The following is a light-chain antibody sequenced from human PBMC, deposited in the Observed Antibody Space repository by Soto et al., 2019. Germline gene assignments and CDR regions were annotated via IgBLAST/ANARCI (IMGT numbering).Light chain of an antibody. CDR1: QSISTW. CDR3: QQYNSYSWA. CDR2: KAS. J-gene: IGKJ1*01. V-gene: IGKV1-5*03. Sequence: DIQMTQSPSTLSASVGDRVTITCRASQSISTWLAWYQQRAGKAPKLLIYKASNLESEVLSRFSGSGSGTDFTLTISSLQPDDFATYYCQQYNSYSWAFGQGTKGAIK.